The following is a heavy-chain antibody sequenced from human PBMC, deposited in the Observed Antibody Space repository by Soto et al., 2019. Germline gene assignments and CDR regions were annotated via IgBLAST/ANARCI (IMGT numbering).Heavy chain of an antibody. CDR3: ARDLYSSGWFPPLVHYYYYGMDV. Sequence: KPSETLSLTCTVSGGSISSYYWSWIRQPAGKGLEWIGRIYTSGSTNYNPSLKSRVTMSVDTSKNQFSLKLSSVTAADTAVYYCARDLYSSGWFPPLVHYYYYGMDVWGQGTTVTVSS. D-gene: IGHD6-19*01. J-gene: IGHJ6*02. CDR1: GGSISSYY. V-gene: IGHV4-4*07. CDR2: IYTSGST.